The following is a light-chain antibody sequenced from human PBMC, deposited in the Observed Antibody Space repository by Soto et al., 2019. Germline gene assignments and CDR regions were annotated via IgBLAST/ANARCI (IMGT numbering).Light chain of an antibody. Sequence: QSALTQPPSASGSPGQSVTISCTGTSSDVGGYNSVSWYQQHPGKAPKLMIYDVSKRPSGVPDRFSGSKSGNTASLTVSGLQAEDEADYYCSSYGGSNNLVFGGRTKLTVL. CDR2: DVS. J-gene: IGLJ3*02. V-gene: IGLV2-8*01. CDR3: SSYGGSNNLV. CDR1: SSDVGGYNS.